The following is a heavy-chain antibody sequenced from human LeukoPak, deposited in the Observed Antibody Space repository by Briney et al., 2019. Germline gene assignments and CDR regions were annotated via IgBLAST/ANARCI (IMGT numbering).Heavy chain of an antibody. D-gene: IGHD3-3*01. V-gene: IGHV3-66*02. CDR1: GFSVSGYY. CDR3: ARGFFNFDY. CDR2: IYSGGDT. Sequence: GGSLRLSCAASGFSVSGYYLSWVRQAPGKGPEWVSVIYSGGDTSYVDSVKGRFTISRDNSKNTVHLQMNSLRPEDTAVYYCARGFFNFDYWGQGILVTVSS. J-gene: IGHJ4*02.